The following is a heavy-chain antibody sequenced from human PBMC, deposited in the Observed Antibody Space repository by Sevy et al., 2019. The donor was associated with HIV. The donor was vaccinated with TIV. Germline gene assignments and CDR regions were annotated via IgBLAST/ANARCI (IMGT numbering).Heavy chain of an antibody. CDR2: VYTSGST. V-gene: IGHV4-4*07. Sequence: SETLSLTCTVSGGSISSYYWSWIRQPAGKGLEWIGRVYTSGSTNYNPSLKSRITMSLDTSKNQFSLKLSSVTAADTAVYYCARDDSSWVFDYWGQGTLVTVSS. CDR3: ARDDSSWVFDY. J-gene: IGHJ4*02. CDR1: GGSISSYY. D-gene: IGHD6-13*01.